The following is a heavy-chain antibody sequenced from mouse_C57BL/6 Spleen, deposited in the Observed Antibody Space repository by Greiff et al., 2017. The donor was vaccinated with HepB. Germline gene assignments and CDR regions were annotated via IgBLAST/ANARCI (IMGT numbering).Heavy chain of an antibody. CDR2: IDPSDSET. CDR1: GYTFTSYW. J-gene: IGHJ4*01. CDR3: ARMAYYSNFYAMDY. V-gene: IGHV1-52*01. D-gene: IGHD2-5*01. Sequence: QVQLQQPGAELVRPGSSVKLSCKASGYTFTSYWMHWVKQRPIQGLEWIGNIDPSDSETHYNQKFKDKATLTVDESSSTAYMQLSSLTSEDSAVYYCARMAYYSNFYAMDYWGQGTSVTVSS.